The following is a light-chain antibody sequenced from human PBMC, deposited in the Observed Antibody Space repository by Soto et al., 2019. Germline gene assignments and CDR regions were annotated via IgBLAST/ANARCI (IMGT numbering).Light chain of an antibody. J-gene: IGKJ5*01. Sequence: DIVMTQSPLSLPVTPGEPASISCRSSQSLLHSNGYNYLDWYLQKPGQSPQLLIYLGSNRASGVXDXSGGSGSGTDFTLKISRVEAEDVGVYYCMQDLQTPITFGQGTRLEIK. CDR3: MQDLQTPIT. CDR2: LGS. V-gene: IGKV2-28*01. CDR1: QSLLHSNGYNY.